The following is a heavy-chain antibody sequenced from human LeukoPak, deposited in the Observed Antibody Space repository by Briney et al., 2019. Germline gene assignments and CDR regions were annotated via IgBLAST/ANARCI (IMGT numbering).Heavy chain of an antibody. Sequence: PSETLSLTCTVSGGSINNYYWSWVRQPPGAGLEWLAYIYYTGSTNYNPSLKTRLTISVDTSKNQFSLRLNSVTAADTAVYYCARSFEIWFGELLGGMDVWGQGTTVTVSS. D-gene: IGHD3-10*01. CDR2: IYYTGST. CDR3: ARSFEIWFGELLGGMDV. V-gene: IGHV4-59*08. CDR1: GGSINNYY. J-gene: IGHJ6*02.